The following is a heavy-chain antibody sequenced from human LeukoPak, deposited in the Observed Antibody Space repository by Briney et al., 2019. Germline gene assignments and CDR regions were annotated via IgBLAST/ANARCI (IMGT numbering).Heavy chain of an antibody. J-gene: IGHJ5*02. D-gene: IGHD3-10*01. CDR3: AREPLWFGELHNWFDP. V-gene: IGHV3-30*02. CDR2: IRYDGSNK. CDR1: GFTFNNYG. Sequence: GGSLRLSCAASGFTFNNYGMHWVRQAPGKGLEWVAFIRYDGSNKYYTDSVKGRFTISRDNSKNTLYLQMNSLRAEDTAVYYCAREPLWFGELHNWFDPWGQGTLVTVSS.